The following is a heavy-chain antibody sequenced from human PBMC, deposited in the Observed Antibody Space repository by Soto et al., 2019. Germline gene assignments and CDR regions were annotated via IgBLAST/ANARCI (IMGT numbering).Heavy chain of an antibody. J-gene: IGHJ4*02. CDR3: ARESEDLTSNFDY. CDR2: ISSTTNYI. Sequence: GGSLRLSCAASGFTFTRYSMNWVRQAPGKGLEWVPSISSTTNYIYYGDSMQGRFTISRDNAKNSLYLEMNSLRAEDTAVYYCARESEDLTSNFDYWGQGTLVTVSS. V-gene: IGHV3-21*06. CDR1: GFTFTRYS.